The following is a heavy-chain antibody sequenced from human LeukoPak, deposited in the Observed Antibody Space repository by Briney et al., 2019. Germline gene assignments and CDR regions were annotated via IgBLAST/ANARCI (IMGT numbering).Heavy chain of an antibody. CDR1: GFTFSSYA. Sequence: PGGSLRLSCAASGFTFSSYAVSWVRQAPGKGLEWVSAISGSGGSTYYADSVKGRFTISRDNSKNTLYLQMNSLRAEDTAVYYCAKGHYGFWSGYSDAFDIWGQGTMVTVSS. V-gene: IGHV3-23*01. J-gene: IGHJ3*02. D-gene: IGHD3-3*01. CDR2: ISGSGGST. CDR3: AKGHYGFWSGYSDAFDI.